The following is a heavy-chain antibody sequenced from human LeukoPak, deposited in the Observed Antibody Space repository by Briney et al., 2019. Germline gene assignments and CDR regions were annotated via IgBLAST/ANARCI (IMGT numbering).Heavy chain of an antibody. V-gene: IGHV4-59*02. J-gene: IGHJ4*02. CDR2: VYYTGIT. Sequence: EASETLSLTCTVSGVSVSSYYWGWIRQPPGKGLEWIGYVYYTGITNYNPSLKSRVTISLDTSKNHFSLKLSSVTAADTAVYYCVSQLGGTTFHWGQGTLVTVSS. CDR1: GVSVSSYY. D-gene: IGHD1-1*01. CDR3: VSQLGGTTFH.